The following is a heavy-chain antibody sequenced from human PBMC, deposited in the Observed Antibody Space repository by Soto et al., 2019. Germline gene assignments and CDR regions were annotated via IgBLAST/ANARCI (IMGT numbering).Heavy chain of an antibody. CDR2: IWYDGSNK. J-gene: IGHJ4*02. Sequence: QVQLVESGGGVVQPGRSLRLSCAASGVTFSSYGMHWVRQAPGKGLEWVAVIWYDGSNKYYADYVKGRFTISRDNSKNTLYLQMHSLRAEDTAVSYFAKDTAMAEYYFDYWGQGTRVTVSS. V-gene: IGHV3-33*06. CDR3: AKDTAMAEYYFDY. D-gene: IGHD5-18*01. CDR1: GVTFSSYG.